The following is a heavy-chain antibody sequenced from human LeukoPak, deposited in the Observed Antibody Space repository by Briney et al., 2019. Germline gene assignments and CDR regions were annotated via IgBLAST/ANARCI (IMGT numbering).Heavy chain of an antibody. CDR2: ISAYNGNT. J-gene: IGHJ4*02. V-gene: IGHV1-18*01. D-gene: IGHD1-26*01. Sequence: GASVEVSCKASGYTFTSYGISWVRQAPGQGLEWMGWISAYNGNTNYAQKLQGRVTMTTDTSTSTAYMELRSLRSEDTAVYYCARDLDTGSYCYWGQGTLVTVSS. CDR1: GYTFTSYG. CDR3: ARDLDTGSYCY.